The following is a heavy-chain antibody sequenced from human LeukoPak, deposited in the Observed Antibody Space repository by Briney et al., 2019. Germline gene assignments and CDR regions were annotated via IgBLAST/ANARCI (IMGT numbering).Heavy chain of an antibody. J-gene: IGHJ4*02. CDR1: GGSISSGGYY. CDR2: IYYSGGT. CDR3: AIRLLWFGELYVRF. Sequence: PSETLSLTCTVSGGSISSGGYYWSWIRQHPGKGLEWIGYIYYSGGTYYNPSLKSRVTISVDTSKNQFSLKLSSVTAADTAVYYCAIRLLWFGELYVRFWGQGTLVTVSS. D-gene: IGHD3-10*01. V-gene: IGHV4-31*03.